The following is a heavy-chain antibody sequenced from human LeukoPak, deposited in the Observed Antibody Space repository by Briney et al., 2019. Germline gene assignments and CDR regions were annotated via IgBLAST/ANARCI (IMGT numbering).Heavy chain of an antibody. CDR1: GFTFSSYA. CDR2: ITGSGGST. J-gene: IGHJ5*02. D-gene: IGHD3-10*01. V-gene: IGHV3-23*01. Sequence: PGGSLRLSCAASGFTFSSYAMSWVRQAPGKGLEWVSAITGSGGSTYYADSVKGRFTISRDNSKNTLYLQMNSLRAEDTAVYYCAKDASRRLWFGSLTTTYRWFDPWGQGTLVTVSS. CDR3: AKDASRRLWFGSLTTTYRWFDP.